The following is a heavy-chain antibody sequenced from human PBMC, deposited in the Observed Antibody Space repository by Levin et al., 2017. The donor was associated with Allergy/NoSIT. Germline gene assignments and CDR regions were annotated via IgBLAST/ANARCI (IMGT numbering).Heavy chain of an antibody. CDR1: GGSVSSGSYY. V-gene: IGHV4-61*01. CDR3: ARDRGSSGWYLDNWFDP. CDR2: IYYSGST. D-gene: IGHD6-19*01. Sequence: SETLSLTCTVSGGSVSSGSYYWSWIRQPPGKGLEWIGYIYYSGSTNYNPSLKSRVTISVDTSKNQFSLKLSSVTAADTAVYYCARDRGSSGWYLDNWFDPWGQGTLVTVSS. J-gene: IGHJ5*02.